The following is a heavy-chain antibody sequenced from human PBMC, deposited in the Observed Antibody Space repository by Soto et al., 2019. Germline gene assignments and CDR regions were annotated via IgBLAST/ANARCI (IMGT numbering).Heavy chain of an antibody. Sequence: SETLSLTCTVSGGSISSISYYWGWIRQPPGKGLEWIGSIYYSGSTYYNPSLQSRVTISVDTSKNQFSLKLSSVTAADTAVYYCARLDYYDTSAYDYWGQGTLVTVSS. V-gene: IGHV4-39*01. CDR2: IYYSGST. CDR1: GGSISSISYY. D-gene: IGHD3-22*01. CDR3: ARLDYYDTSAYDY. J-gene: IGHJ4*02.